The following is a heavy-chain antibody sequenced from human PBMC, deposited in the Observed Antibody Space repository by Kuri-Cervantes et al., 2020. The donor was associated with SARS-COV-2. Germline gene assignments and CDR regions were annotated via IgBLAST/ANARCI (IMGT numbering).Heavy chain of an antibody. D-gene: IGHD3-3*01. CDR1: GFTFSDYY. CDR3: ARKRNNYDFWSGPIYYFDY. CDR2: ISSSSSYT. Sequence: GGSLRLSCAASGFTFSDYYMSWIRQAPGKGLEWVSYISSSSSYTNYADSVKGRFTISRDNAKNSLYLQTNSLRAEDTAVYYCARKRNNYDFWSGPIYYFDYWCQGTLVTVSS. V-gene: IGHV3-11*03. J-gene: IGHJ4*02.